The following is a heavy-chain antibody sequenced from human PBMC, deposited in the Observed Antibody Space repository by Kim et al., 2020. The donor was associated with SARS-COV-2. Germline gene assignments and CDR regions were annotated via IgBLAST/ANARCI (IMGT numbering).Heavy chain of an antibody. CDR3: TRDPDIVVVPAAIY. D-gene: IGHD2-2*01. Sequence: GGSLRLSCTASGFTFGDYAMSWVRQAPGKGLEWVGFIRSKAYGGTTEYAASVKGRFTISRDDSKSIAYLQMNSLKTEDTAVYYCTRDPDIVVVPAAIYWGQGTLVTVSS. CDR2: IRSKAYGGTT. V-gene: IGHV3-49*04. CDR1: GFTFGDYA. J-gene: IGHJ4*02.